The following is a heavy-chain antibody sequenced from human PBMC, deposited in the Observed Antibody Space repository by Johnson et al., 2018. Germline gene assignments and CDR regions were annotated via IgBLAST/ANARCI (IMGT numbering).Heavy chain of an antibody. V-gene: IGHV3-48*01. D-gene: IGHD2-2*01. J-gene: IGHJ6*03. CDR3: AGEDILVVPAANPRDYYYYMDV. CDR2: ISSSSSTI. Sequence: VQLVQSGGGLVQPGGSLRLSCAASGFTFSSYSMNWVRQAPGKGLEWVSYISSSSSTIYYADSVKGRFTISRDNAKNSLYLQMNSRRAEDTAVYYCAGEDILVVPAANPRDYYYYMDVWGKGTTVTVSS. CDR1: GFTFSSYS.